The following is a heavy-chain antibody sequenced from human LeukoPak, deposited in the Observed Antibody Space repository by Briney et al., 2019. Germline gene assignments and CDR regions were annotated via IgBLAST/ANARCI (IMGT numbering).Heavy chain of an antibody. D-gene: IGHD2-15*01. Sequence: ASVKVSCKASGYTFTGYYMHWVRQAPGQGLEWMGWINPNSGGTNYAQKFQGRVTMTRDTSISTAYMELRSLRSDDTAVYYCARDAVVAATPGLADYWGQGTLVTVSS. CDR3: ARDAVVAATPGLADY. J-gene: IGHJ4*02. V-gene: IGHV1-2*02. CDR1: GYTFTGYY. CDR2: INPNSGGT.